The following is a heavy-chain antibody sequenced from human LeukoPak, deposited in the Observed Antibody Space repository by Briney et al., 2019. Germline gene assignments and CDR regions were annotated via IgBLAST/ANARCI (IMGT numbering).Heavy chain of an antibody. CDR3: ARDLEPYGMDV. V-gene: IGHV1-2*02. D-gene: IGHD1-1*01. CDR1: GYTFTGYY. Sequence: GASVKVSCKASGYTFTGYYMHWVRQAPGQRLEWMGWINPNSGGTNYAQKFQGRVTMTRDTSISTAYMELSSLRSEDTAVYYCARDLEPYGMDVWGQGTTVTVSS. J-gene: IGHJ6*02. CDR2: INPNSGGT.